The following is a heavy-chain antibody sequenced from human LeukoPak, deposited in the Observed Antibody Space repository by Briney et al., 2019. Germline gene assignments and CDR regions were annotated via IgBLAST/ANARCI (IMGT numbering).Heavy chain of an antibody. CDR3: ARLGPGYSSTWSNDAFAI. Sequence: GGSLRLSCVASAFTFSRYGMHWVRQAPGKGLEWVAIIWYDGSNTYYADSVKGRFTISRDTSKNTLYLQMDSLRAEYTAVYYCARLGPGYSSTWSNDAFAIWGQGTVVTVSS. CDR1: AFTFSRYG. J-gene: IGHJ3*02. CDR2: IWYDGSNT. V-gene: IGHV3-33*01. D-gene: IGHD6-13*01.